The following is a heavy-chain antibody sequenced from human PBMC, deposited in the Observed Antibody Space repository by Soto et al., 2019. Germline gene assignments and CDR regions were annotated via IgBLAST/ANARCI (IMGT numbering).Heavy chain of an antibody. CDR3: ARHIQMASPCHWSLDL. CDR2: IYYSGSS. V-gene: IGHV4-39*02. Sequence: QLQLQESGPGLVKPSETLSLTCTVSGGSISSSSYYWGWIRQPPGKGLEWIAIIYYSGSSYYNPSLKSLSTISVDTCKNHFSLKLCTVTAAGTGVYYCARHIQMASPCHWSLDLLGSGPLGSVSS. J-gene: IGHJ2*01. CDR1: GGSISSSSYY. D-gene: IGHD2-8*02.